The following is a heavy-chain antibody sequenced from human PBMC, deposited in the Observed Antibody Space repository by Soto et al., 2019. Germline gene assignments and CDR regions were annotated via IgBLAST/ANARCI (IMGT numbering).Heavy chain of an antibody. CDR3: AKDRRQNYYYGMDV. CDR1: GFTFSSYG. V-gene: IGHV3-30*18. J-gene: IGHJ6*02. D-gene: IGHD6-25*01. Sequence: QVQLVESGGGVVEPGRSLRLSCAGSGFTFSSYGMHWVRQAPRKGLEWVAVISYDGSNKYYADSVKGRFTISRDNSKNTLYLQMNRLRGEATAVYYCAKDRRQNYYYGMDVWGQGTKVTVS. CDR2: ISYDGSNK.